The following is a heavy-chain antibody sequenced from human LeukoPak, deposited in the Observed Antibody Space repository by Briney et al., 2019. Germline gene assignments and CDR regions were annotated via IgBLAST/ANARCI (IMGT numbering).Heavy chain of an antibody. CDR3: ARGIYTSSPRNPKNFFDY. V-gene: IGHV3-9*01. CDR2: ISWNSGSI. D-gene: IGHD2-2*02. J-gene: IGHJ4*02. Sequence: PGRSLRLSCAASGFTFDDYAMHWVRQAPGKGLEWVSGISWNSGSIGYADSVKGRFTISRDNAKNSLYLQMNSLRAEDTAVYFCARGIYTSSPRNPKNFFDYWGQGTLVTVS. CDR1: GFTFDDYA.